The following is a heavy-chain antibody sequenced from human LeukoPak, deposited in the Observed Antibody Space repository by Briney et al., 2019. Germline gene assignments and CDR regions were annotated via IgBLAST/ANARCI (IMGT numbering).Heavy chain of an antibody. CDR2: ILYDGSNK. CDR3: ARGIEYSSSSDY. J-gene: IGHJ4*02. V-gene: IGHV3-30*04. D-gene: IGHD6-6*01. CDR1: GFTFSSYA. Sequence: AGGSLRLSCAASGFTFSSYAMHWGRQAPGKGLEWVALILYDGSNKYYADSVKGRFTISRDNSKNTLYLQMNSLRAEDTAVYYCARGIEYSSSSDYWGQGTLVTVSS.